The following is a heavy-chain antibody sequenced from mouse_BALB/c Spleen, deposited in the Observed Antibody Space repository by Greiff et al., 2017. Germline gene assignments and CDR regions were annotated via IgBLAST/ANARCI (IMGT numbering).Heavy chain of an antibody. Sequence: QVHVKQPGAELVKPGASVKLSCKASGYTFTSYWMHWVKQRPGQGLEWIGEIDPSDSYTNYNQKFKGKATLTVDKSSSTAYMQLSSLTSEDSAVYYCARRYGPYWGQGTLVTVSA. CDR2: IDPSDSYT. CDR1: GYTFTSYW. V-gene: IGHV1-69*02. J-gene: IGHJ3*01. D-gene: IGHD2-10*02. CDR3: ARRYGPY.